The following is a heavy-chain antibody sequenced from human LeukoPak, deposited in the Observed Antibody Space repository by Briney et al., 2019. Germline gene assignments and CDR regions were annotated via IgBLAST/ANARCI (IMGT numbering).Heavy chain of an antibody. CDR2: ISYDGSNK. J-gene: IGHJ4*02. CDR1: VFTFSAYA. D-gene: IGHD4-17*01. Sequence: RGVSLRLSGAASVFTFSAYAMHCFRHAPGKGLESVAIISYDGSNKYCADSVKGRFTISRDNSKNTLYLQMNSLRPEDTAVYYCASHTTVTLDYWGQGTLVTVSS. CDR3: ASHTTVTLDY. V-gene: IGHV3-30-3*01.